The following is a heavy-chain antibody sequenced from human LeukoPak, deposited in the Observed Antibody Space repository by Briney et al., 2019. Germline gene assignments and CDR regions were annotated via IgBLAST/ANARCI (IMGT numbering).Heavy chain of an antibody. V-gene: IGHV4-39*07. CDR3: ARTYGSGSYSYYYYYYYMDV. CDR1: GGSISSSSYY. Sequence: SETLSLTCTVSGGSISSSSYYWGWIRQPPGKGLEWIGSIYYSGSTYYNPSLKSRVTISVDTSKNQFSLKLSSVTAAHTAVYYCARTYGSGSYSYYYYYYYMDVWGKGTTVTVSS. J-gene: IGHJ6*03. D-gene: IGHD3-10*01. CDR2: IYYSGST.